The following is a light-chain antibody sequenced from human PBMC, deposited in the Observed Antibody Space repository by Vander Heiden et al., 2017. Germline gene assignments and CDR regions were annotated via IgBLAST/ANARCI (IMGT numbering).Light chain of an antibody. J-gene: IGLJ3*02. CDR3: QVWDSSSDHWV. CDR1: NIGSKS. Sequence: SYVLTQPPSASVAPGQTARNTCGGNNIGSKSVHGYHQKPGPAPVLVVYDDSDRASGMPERVSGSNSGTTATLTTIRVEAGDEADYYCQVWDSSSDHWVFGGGTKLTVL. V-gene: IGLV3-21*02. CDR2: DDS.